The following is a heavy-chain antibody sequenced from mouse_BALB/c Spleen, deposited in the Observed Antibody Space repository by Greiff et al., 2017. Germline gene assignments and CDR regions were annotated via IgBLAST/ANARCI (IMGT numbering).Heavy chain of an antibody. CDR2: INPGSGGT. V-gene: IGHV1-54*01. CDR3: ERNYGNNLYYAMDY. CDR1: GYAFTNYL. J-gene: IGHJ4*01. Sequence: QVQLQQSGAELVRPGTSVKVSCKASGYAFTNYLIEWVKQRPGQGLEWIGVINPGSGGTNYNEKFKGKATLTADKSSSTAYMQLSSLTSDDSAVYICERNYGNNLYYAMDYWGQGTSVTVSS. D-gene: IGHD1-1*01.